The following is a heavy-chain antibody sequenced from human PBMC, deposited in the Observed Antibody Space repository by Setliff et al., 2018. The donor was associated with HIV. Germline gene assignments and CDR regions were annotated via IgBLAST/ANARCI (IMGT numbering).Heavy chain of an antibody. CDR2: ISAGGYT. V-gene: IGHV4-4*07. J-gene: IGHJ3*02. CDR3: ARDRSGTSYAVDDAFDI. CDR1: GGSISIYY. D-gene: IGHD3-3*01. Sequence: PSETLSLTCTVSGGSISIYYWSWILQLPGEGLEWIGRISAGGYTYYNPSLQSLVTMSVDMSKNQFSLKLSSVTAADTAIYYCARDRSGTSYAVDDAFDIWGQGTMVTVS.